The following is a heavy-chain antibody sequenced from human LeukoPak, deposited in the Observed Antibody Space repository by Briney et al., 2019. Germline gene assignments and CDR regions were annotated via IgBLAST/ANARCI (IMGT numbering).Heavy chain of an antibody. V-gene: IGHV4-59*01. J-gene: IGHJ4*02. CDR2: IYYSGST. CDR1: GGSINSYY. D-gene: IGHD2-15*01. CDR3: ARGEAATDY. Sequence: SETLSLTCTVSGGSINSYYWSWIRQPPGKGLEWIGYIYYSGSTNYNPSLKSRVTISVDTSKNQFSLKLSSVTAADTAVYYCARGEAATDYWGQGTLVTVSS.